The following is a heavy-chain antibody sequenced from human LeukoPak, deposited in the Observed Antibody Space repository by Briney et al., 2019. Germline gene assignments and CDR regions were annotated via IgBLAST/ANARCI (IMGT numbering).Heavy chain of an antibody. J-gene: IGHJ4*02. CDR3: ASLSGPYSGSQGYVDY. D-gene: IGHD1-26*01. CDR2: ISYDGSNK. V-gene: IGHV3-30*03. Sequence: GGSLRLSCAASGFTFSSYSMSWVRQAPGKGLEWVAVISYDGSNKYYADSVKGRFTISRDNSKNTLYLQMNSLRAEDTAVYYCASLSGPYSGSQGYVDYWGQGTLVTVSS. CDR1: GFTFSSYS.